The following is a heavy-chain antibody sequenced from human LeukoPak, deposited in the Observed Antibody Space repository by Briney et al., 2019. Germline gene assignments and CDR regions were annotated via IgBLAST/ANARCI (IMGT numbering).Heavy chain of an antibody. D-gene: IGHD3-16*02. Sequence: PSETLSLTCAVYGGSFSGYYWSWIRQPPGKGLEWIGENNHSGSTNYNPSLKSRVTISVDTSKNQFSLKLSSVTAADTAVYYCARRTVWGSYRHSRYFDLWGRGTLVTVSS. CDR2: NNHSGST. CDR3: ARRTVWGSYRHSRYFDL. J-gene: IGHJ2*01. CDR1: GGSFSGYY. V-gene: IGHV4-34*01.